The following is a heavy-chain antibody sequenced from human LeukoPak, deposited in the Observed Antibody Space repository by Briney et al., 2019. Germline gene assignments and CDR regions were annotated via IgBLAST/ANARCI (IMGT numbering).Heavy chain of an antibody. D-gene: IGHD3-22*01. CDR1: GFTFSTYN. J-gene: IGHJ4*02. CDR3: ARGNYYDSSGYLSRHFDY. Sequence: GGSLRLSCAASGFTFSTYNMNWVRQAPGKGLEWVSGINWNGGSTGYADSVKGRFTISRDNAKNSLYLQMNSLRAEDTALYHCARGNYYDSSGYLSRHFDYWGQGTLVTVSS. CDR2: INWNGGST. V-gene: IGHV3-20*01.